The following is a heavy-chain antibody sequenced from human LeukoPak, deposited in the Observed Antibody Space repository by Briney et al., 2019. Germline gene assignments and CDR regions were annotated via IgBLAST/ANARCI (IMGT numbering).Heavy chain of an antibody. D-gene: IGHD3-10*01. Sequence: PGGSLRPSCAASGFIFSSYAMSWVRQAPGKGLEWVSAVTGSGDSTYYADSVKGRFTVSRDNSKSTLYLRMNSLRAEDTAVYYCAKARLVRGVIMTPFYFDYWGQGTLVTLSS. CDR3: AKARLVRGVIMTPFYFDY. J-gene: IGHJ4*02. CDR2: VTGSGDST. CDR1: GFIFSSYA. V-gene: IGHV3-23*01.